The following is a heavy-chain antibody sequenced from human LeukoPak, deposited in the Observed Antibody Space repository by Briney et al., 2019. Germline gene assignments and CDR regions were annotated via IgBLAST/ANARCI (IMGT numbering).Heavy chain of an antibody. V-gene: IGHV1-24*01. D-gene: IGHD1-26*01. J-gene: IGHJ3*02. CDR3: ATPYGIVGADDAFDI. CDR1: GYTLTELS. Sequence: GASVKVSCKVSGYTLTELSMHWVRQAPGKGVEWMGGFDPEDGETIYAQKFQGRVTMTEDTSTDTAYMELSSLRSEDTAVYYCATPYGIVGADDAFDIWGQGTMVTVSS. CDR2: FDPEDGET.